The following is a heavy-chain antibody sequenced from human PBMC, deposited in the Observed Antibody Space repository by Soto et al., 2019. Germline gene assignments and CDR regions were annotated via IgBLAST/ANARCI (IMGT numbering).Heavy chain of an antibody. CDR2: ISYDGSNK. CDR3: AKFRIFRPPDAFDI. V-gene: IGHV3-30*18. J-gene: IGHJ3*02. Sequence: LRLSCAASGFTFSSYGMHWVRQAPGKGLEWVAVISYDGSNKYYADSVKGRFTISRDNSKNTLYLQMNSLRAEDTAVYYCAKFRIFRPPDAFDIWGQGTMVTVSS. CDR1: GFTFSSYG. D-gene: IGHD3-3*02.